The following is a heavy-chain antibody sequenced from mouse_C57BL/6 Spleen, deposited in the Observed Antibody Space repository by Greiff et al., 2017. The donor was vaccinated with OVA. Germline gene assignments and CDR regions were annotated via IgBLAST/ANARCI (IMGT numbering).Heavy chain of an antibody. CDR3: ARRGYSNFYAMDY. D-gene: IGHD2-5*01. Sequence: EVKLVESVAELVRPGASVKLSCTASGFNIKNTYMHWVKQRPEQGLEWIGRIDPANGNTKYAPKFQGKATITADTSSNTAYLQLSSLTSEDTAIYYCARRGYSNFYAMDYWGQGTSVTVSS. CDR2: IDPANGNT. J-gene: IGHJ4*01. CDR1: GFNIKNTY. V-gene: IGHV14-3*01.